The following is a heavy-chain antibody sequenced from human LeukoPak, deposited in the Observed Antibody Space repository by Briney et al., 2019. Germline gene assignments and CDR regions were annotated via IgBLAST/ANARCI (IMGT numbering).Heavy chain of an antibody. CDR1: GYTLTSYA. Sequence: ASVKVSCKASGYTLTSYAMNWVRQAPGQGLEWMGWINTNTGNPTYAQGFTGRFVFSLDTSVSTAYLQISSLKAEDTAVYYCASPNYYDSSGYYYDFDYWGQGTLVTVSS. CDR2: INTNTGNP. D-gene: IGHD3-22*01. J-gene: IGHJ4*02. V-gene: IGHV7-4-1*02. CDR3: ASPNYYDSSGYYYDFDY.